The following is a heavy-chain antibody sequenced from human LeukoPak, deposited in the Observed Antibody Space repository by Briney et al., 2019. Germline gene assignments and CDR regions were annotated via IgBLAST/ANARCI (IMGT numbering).Heavy chain of an antibody. V-gene: IGHV4-39*01. CDR3: ARLRSVTKVTARVHNWFDP. CDR1: GGSISSGAHY. D-gene: IGHD4-11*01. J-gene: IGHJ5*02. CDR2: FYYSGST. Sequence: SETLSLTCAVSGGSISSGAHYWGWIRQPPGKGLEWIGNFYYSGSTYYNPSLKGRVSMSVDTSKNQLSLKLTSGTVADTAVYYCARLRSVTKVTARVHNWFDPWGQGILVTVSS.